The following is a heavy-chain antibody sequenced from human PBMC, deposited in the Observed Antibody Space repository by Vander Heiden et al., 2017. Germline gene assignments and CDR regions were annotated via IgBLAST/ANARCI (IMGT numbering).Heavy chain of an antibody. CDR3: AGTLQNCGGDCYPTGYFDY. CDR2: IYSDGRT. Sequence: EVQLVESGGGLIQPGGSLRLSCAASGFTVSNTYMSWVRQAPGKGLEWVSVIYSDGRTYYADSVKGRFTISRDNSKNTVYLQMNSLRAEDTAVYYCAGTLQNCGGDCYPTGYFDYWGQGTLVTVSS. V-gene: IGHV3-53*01. J-gene: IGHJ4*02. CDR1: GFTVSNTY. D-gene: IGHD2-21*02.